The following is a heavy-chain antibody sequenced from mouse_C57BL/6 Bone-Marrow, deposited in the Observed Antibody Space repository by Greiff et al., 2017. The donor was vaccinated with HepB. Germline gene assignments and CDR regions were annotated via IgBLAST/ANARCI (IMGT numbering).Heavy chain of an antibody. D-gene: IGHD1-1*01. Sequence: EVHLVESGGGLVQPGGSLSLSCAASGFTFTDYYMSWVRQPPGKALEWLGFIRNKANGYTTEYSASVKGRFTISRDNSQRILYLQMNALRADASATYYFARYISPYYGSSYFDYWGQGTTLTVSS. V-gene: IGHV7-3*01. CDR3: ARYISPYYGSSYFDY. J-gene: IGHJ2*01. CDR1: GFTFTDYY. CDR2: IRNKANGYTT.